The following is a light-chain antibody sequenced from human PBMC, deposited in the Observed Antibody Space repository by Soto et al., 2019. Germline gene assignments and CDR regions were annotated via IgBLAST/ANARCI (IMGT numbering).Light chain of an antibody. V-gene: IGKV1-5*03. CDR2: KAS. CDR3: QQAIT. Sequence: DIRMSQSPSTLSAYVGDRVTITCRASQDITNWLAWYQQKPGKAPKLLIYKASSLESGVPSRFSGSGSGTGFTLTISSLQPDDFATYYCQQAITFGQGTRLEIK. CDR1: QDITNW. J-gene: IGKJ5*01.